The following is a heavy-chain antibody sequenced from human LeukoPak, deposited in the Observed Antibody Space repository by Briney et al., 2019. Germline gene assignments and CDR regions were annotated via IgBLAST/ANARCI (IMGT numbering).Heavy chain of an antibody. J-gene: IGHJ5*02. CDR3: ARERTRVVVGATGSNWFDP. V-gene: IGHV3-33*01. D-gene: IGHD2-15*01. CDR2: IWYDGSNK. Sequence: GGSLRLSCAASGFTFSGYGMHWVRQAPGKGLEWVAVIWYDGSNKYYADSVKGRFTISRDNSKNTLFLQMNSLRAEDTAVYYCARERTRVVVGATGSNWFDPWGQGTLVTVSS. CDR1: GFTFSGYG.